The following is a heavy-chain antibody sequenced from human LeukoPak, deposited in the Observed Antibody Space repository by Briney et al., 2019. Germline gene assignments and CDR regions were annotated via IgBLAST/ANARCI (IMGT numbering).Heavy chain of an antibody. CDR1: GGSISSSSYY. Sequence: SETLSLTCTVSGGSISSSSYYWGWIRQPPGKGLEWIGSIYYSGSPYYNPPLKSRVTISVDTSKNQFSLKLSYVTAADTAVYYCARGTDIVATIPFDYWGQGALVTVSS. J-gene: IGHJ4*02. D-gene: IGHD5-12*01. CDR2: IYYSGSP. V-gene: IGHV4-39*07. CDR3: ARGTDIVATIPFDY.